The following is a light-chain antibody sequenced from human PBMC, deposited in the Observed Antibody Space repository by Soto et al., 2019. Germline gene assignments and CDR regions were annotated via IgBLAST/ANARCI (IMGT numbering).Light chain of an antibody. CDR3: CSDAGSFTYG. CDR2: DVT. J-gene: IGLJ1*01. V-gene: IGLV2-11*01. CDR1: SSDVGGYNY. Sequence: QSVLTQPHSVSGSPGQSVTISCTGTSSDVGGYNYVSWYQQHPGKAPKLMIYDVTKRPSGVPDRFSGSKSGNTASLTISGLQADDEADYYCCSDAGSFTYGFGSGTKVTVL.